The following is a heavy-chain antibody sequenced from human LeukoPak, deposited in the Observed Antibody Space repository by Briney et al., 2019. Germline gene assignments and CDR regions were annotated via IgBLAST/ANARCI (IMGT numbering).Heavy chain of an antibody. Sequence: GGSLRLSCATSGFIFSNYWMTWVRQVPGKGLEWVASISQDGTARTYLDSVKGRFTISRDNAKSSLYLQMNSLSAEDTAVYYCATVPGDYWGQGTLVTVSS. V-gene: IGHV3-7*01. CDR3: ATVPGDY. D-gene: IGHD7-27*01. CDR1: GFIFSNYW. CDR2: ISQDGTAR. J-gene: IGHJ4*02.